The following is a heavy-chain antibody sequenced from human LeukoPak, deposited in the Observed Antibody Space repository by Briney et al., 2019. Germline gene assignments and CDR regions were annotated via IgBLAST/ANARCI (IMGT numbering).Heavy chain of an antibody. CDR1: GFTFTSYA. Sequence: PGGSLRLSCAASGFTFTSYAMHWVRQAPGKGLEWVALVSYDGSIEYYADSVKGRFTISRDNSKNTLYLQMNSLRVGDTAFYYCARRVAAAHFDYWGQGTLVTVSS. J-gene: IGHJ4*02. CDR3: ARRVAAAHFDY. D-gene: IGHD2-15*01. CDR2: VSYDGSIE. V-gene: IGHV3-30-3*01.